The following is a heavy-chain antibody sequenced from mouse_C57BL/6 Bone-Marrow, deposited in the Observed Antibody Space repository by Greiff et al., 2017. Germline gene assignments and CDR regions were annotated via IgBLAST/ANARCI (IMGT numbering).Heavy chain of an antibody. CDR2: ISSGSSTI. Sequence: EVKLQESGGGLVKPGGSLTLSCAASGFTFSDYGMHWVRQAPEKGLEWVAYISSGSSTIYYADTVKGRFTISRDNAKNTLFLQMTSLRSEDTAMYYCARRLVFDYWGQGTTLTVSA. CDR3: ARRLVFDY. V-gene: IGHV5-17*01. J-gene: IGHJ2*01. D-gene: IGHD2-2*01. CDR1: GFTFSDYG.